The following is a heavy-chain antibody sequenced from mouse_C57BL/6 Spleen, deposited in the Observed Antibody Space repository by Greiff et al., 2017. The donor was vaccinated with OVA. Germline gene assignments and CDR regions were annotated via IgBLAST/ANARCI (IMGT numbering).Heavy chain of an antibody. J-gene: IGHJ4*01. CDR2: IDPETGGT. V-gene: IGHV1-15*01. D-gene: IGHD2-4*01. CDR1: GYTFTDYE. CDR3: TRRGYDYEGYYAMDY. Sequence: QVQLQQSGAELVRPGASVTLSCKASGYTFTDYEMHWVKQTPVHGLEWIGAIDPETGGTAYNQKFKGKAILTADKSSSTAYMELRSLTSEDSADYYCTRRGYDYEGYYAMDYWGQGTTVTVSS.